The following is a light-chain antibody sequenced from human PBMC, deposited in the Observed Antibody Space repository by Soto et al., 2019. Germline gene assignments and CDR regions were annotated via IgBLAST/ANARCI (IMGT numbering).Light chain of an antibody. J-gene: IGKJ1*01. CDR3: QQSYSNPT. CDR2: AAS. V-gene: IGKV1-39*01. Sequence: DIQMTQSPSSLSASVGDRVTINCWATQSIGTYLNWYQQRPGKAPKLLISAASSLQSGVPARFSGSGSGTHFTLTISRLQHEDFATYSCQQSYSNPTFGQGTKVDIK. CDR1: QSIGTY.